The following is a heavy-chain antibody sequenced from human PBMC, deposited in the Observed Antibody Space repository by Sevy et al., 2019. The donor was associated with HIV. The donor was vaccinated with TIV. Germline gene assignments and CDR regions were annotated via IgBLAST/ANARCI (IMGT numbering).Heavy chain of an antibody. CDR2: ISYDGSNK. D-gene: IGHD1-7*01. V-gene: IGHV3-30*18. CDR3: AKDMEQELQDVFDY. Sequence: GGSLRLSCAASGFTFSSYGMHWVRQAPGKGLEWVAVISYDGSNKYYADSVKGRFTISRDNSKNTLYLQMNSLRAEDTAVYYCAKDMEQELQDVFDYWGQGTLVTVSS. J-gene: IGHJ4*02. CDR1: GFTFSSYG.